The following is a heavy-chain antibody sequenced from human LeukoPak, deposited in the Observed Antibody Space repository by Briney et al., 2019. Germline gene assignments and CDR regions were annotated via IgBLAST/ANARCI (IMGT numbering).Heavy chain of an antibody. V-gene: IGHV3-30*18. D-gene: IGHD2-15*01. Sequence: SGGSLRLSCSASGFTFSSFGMHWVRQAPGKGLEWVAVISYDGSNKYYADSVKGRFTISRDNSKNTLYLQMNSLRAEDTAVYFCAKERLSGLFDYWGQGTLVTVSS. CDR3: AKERLSGLFDY. CDR2: ISYDGSNK. CDR1: GFTFSSFG. J-gene: IGHJ4*02.